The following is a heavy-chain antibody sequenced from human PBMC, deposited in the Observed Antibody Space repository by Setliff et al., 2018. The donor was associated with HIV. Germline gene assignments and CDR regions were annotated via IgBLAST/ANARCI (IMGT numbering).Heavy chain of an antibody. V-gene: IGHV4-38-2*02. CDR3: ARDRMPMASWVPDK. CDR1: GYSISSGYY. Sequence: SETLSLTCAVSGYSISSGYYWGWIRQPPGKGLEWVGSIYHSGTTYYNPSLNDRATISLDTSKNQFSLKLSSVTAADTAVYYCARDRMPMASWVPDKWGQGTLVTVSS. CDR2: IYHSGTT. D-gene: IGHD2-2*01. J-gene: IGHJ4*02.